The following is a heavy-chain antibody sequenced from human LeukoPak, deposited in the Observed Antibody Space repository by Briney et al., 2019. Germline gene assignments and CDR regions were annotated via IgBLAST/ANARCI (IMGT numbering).Heavy chain of an antibody. V-gene: IGHV4-59*01. CDR3: ARETGRV. J-gene: IGHJ4*02. Sequence: SETLSLTCTVSGGSISSYYWSWIRQPPGKGLEWIGYIYYSGSTNYNPSLESRVTISVDTSKNQFSLKLSSVTAADTAVYYCARETGRVWGQGTLVTVSS. CDR2: IYYSGST. D-gene: IGHD1-1*01. CDR1: GGSISSYY.